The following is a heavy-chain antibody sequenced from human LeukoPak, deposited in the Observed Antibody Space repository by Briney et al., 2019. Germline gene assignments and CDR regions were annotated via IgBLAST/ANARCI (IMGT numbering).Heavy chain of an antibody. J-gene: IGHJ4*02. D-gene: IGHD3-3*01. CDR1: GYTFTSYY. Sequence: GASVKVSCKASGYTFTSYYMHWVRQAPGQGLEWMGIINPSGGSTSYAQKFQGRVTMTRNTSISTAYMELSRLRSDDTAVYYCARAYDFWSGSFDYWGQGTLVTVSS. V-gene: IGHV1-46*01. CDR3: ARAYDFWSGSFDY. CDR2: INPSGGST.